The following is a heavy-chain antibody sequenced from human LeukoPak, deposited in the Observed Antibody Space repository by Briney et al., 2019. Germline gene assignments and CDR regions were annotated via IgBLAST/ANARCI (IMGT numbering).Heavy chain of an antibody. V-gene: IGHV1-69*05. D-gene: IGHD2-15*01. Sequence: SVRVSCKAFGGSLSTYVISWVRQAPGQGLEWMGAIIPIFGTTNYAQTFQGRVTITTDESTSTAYMELSSLISGDTAMYYCARGLRDTFCSGGSCYSDYWGQGTLVTVSS. CDR1: GGSLSTYV. CDR2: IIPIFGTT. CDR3: ARGLRDTFCSGGSCYSDY. J-gene: IGHJ4*02.